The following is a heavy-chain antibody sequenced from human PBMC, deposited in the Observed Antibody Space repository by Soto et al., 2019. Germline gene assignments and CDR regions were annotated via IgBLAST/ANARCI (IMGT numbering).Heavy chain of an antibody. J-gene: IGHJ4*02. V-gene: IGHV3-7*01. CDR2: INQDGSEK. CDR3: SRSLNS. CDR1: GFTFSTYW. Sequence: LRLSCAASGFTFSTYWIDWVRQTPGKGLEWVVNINQDGSEKNYVDSVKGRFTIYRDNAKNSLYLQMSSLTAEDSALYYCSRSLNSWGQGTLVTVSS.